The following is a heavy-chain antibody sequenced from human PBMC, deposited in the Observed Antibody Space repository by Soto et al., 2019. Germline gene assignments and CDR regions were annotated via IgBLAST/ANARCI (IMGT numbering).Heavy chain of an antibody. D-gene: IGHD2-15*01. CDR1: GYTFTSYD. Sequence: QVQLVQSGAEVKKPGASVKVSCKASGYTFTSYDINWVRQATGQGLEWMGWMNPNRGNTGYAQKFQGRVTMTRNTSISTAYMERSSVRSEDTAVYYCARGGERDCSGGSCYWGYYYYGMDVWGQGTTVTVSS. CDR2: MNPNRGNT. V-gene: IGHV1-8*01. CDR3: ARGGERDCSGGSCYWGYYYYGMDV. J-gene: IGHJ6*02.